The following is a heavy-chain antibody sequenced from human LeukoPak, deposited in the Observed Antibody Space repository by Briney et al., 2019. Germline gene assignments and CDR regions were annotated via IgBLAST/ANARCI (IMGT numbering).Heavy chain of an antibody. V-gene: IGHV5-51*01. Sequence: GESLKISCMASGYSFTTYWIGWVRQMPGKGLEWMGIIYPGDSDTRYSPSFQGQVTISADKSISTACLQWSSLKASDTAKYYCAATIGTAAGTLDYWGQGTLVTVSS. CDR3: AATIGTAAGTLDY. J-gene: IGHJ4*02. CDR1: GYSFTTYW. CDR2: IYPGDSDT. D-gene: IGHD6-13*01.